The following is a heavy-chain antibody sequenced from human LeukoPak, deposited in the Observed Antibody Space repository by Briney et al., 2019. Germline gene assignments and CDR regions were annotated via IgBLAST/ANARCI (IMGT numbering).Heavy chain of an antibody. CDR2: INHSGST. D-gene: IGHD6-13*01. Sequence: SETLSLTCAVYGGSFSGYYWSWIRQPPGKGLEWIGEINHSGSTNYNPSLKSRVTISVDTSKNQFSLKLSSVTAADTAVYYCARRPSGSSWKNRLDYWGQGTLVTVSS. CDR3: ARRPSGSSWKNRLDY. J-gene: IGHJ4*02. V-gene: IGHV4-34*01. CDR1: GGSFSGYY.